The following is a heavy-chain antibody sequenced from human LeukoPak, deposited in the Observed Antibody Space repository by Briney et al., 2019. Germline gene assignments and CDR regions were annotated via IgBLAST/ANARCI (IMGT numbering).Heavy chain of an antibody. CDR1: GFTFSSYG. CDR2: IWYDGSNK. CDR3: ARGAHYYYYGMDV. J-gene: IGHJ6*02. Sequence: GGSLRLSCAASGFTFSSYGMHWVRQAPGKGLEWVAVIWYDGSNKYYADSVKGRFTISRDNSKNTLYLQMNSLRAEDTAVHYCARGAHYYYYGMDVWGQGTTVTVSS. V-gene: IGHV3-33*01.